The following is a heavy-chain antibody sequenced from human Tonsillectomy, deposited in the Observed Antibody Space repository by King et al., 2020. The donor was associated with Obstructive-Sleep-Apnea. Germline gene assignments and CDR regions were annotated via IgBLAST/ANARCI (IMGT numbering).Heavy chain of an antibody. V-gene: IGHV3-66*01. CDR2: IYSGGST. Sequence: VQLVESGGGLVQPGGSLRLSCAASGFTVSSNYMSWVRQAPGKGLEWVSVIYSGGSTYYADSVKGRFTISRDNSKNTLYLQMNSLRAEETAVYYCARAITYYYGSGSSDYWGQGTLVTVSS. D-gene: IGHD3-10*01. CDR1: GFTVSSNY. CDR3: ARAITYYYGSGSSDY. J-gene: IGHJ4*02.